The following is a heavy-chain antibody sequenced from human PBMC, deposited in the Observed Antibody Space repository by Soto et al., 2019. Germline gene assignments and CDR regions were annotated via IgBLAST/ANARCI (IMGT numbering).Heavy chain of an antibody. CDR3: ARVFGDTYYYGSGSSSIDY. Sequence: PSETLSLTCTVSGGSISSGGYYWSWIRQHPGKGLEWIGYIYYSGSTYYNPSLKSRVTISVDTSKNQFSLKLSSVTAADTAVYYCARVFGDTYYYGSGSSSIDYWGQGTLVTVSS. CDR2: IYYSGST. J-gene: IGHJ4*02. D-gene: IGHD3-10*01. CDR1: GGSISSGGYY. V-gene: IGHV4-31*03.